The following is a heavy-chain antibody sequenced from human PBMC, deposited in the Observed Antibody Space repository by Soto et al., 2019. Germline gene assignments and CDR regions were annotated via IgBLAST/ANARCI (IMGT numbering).Heavy chain of an antibody. CDR2: MSFYLGDK. V-gene: IGHV3-33*01. J-gene: IGHJ4*02. D-gene: IGHD3-22*01. CDR3: ARFYDNSGYPIFDH. Sequence: GGSLRLSCAASGFAFSSYGMHWVRRAPVNGLEFVAVMSFYLGDKYYADSVKGRFSISRCSSKNTLYLLMNSLRAEDTAVYYFARFYDNSGYPIFDHWSQGTMVTVSS. CDR1: GFAFSSYG.